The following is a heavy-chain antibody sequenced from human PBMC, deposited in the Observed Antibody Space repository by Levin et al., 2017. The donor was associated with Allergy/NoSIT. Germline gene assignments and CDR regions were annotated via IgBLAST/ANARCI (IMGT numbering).Heavy chain of an antibody. D-gene: IGHD1-26*01. J-gene: IGHJ3*01. CDR1: GFAFSSSA. Sequence: GESLKISCAASGFAFSSSAMGWVRQAPWKGLEWVSSISNSGGATYYADFVKGRFTISRDSSKNTLYLQMDSLRGEETALYYCARVLGSLDPFDLWGEGRMVTVSS. CDR3: ARVLGSLDPFDL. V-gene: IGHV3-23*01. CDR2: ISNSGGAT.